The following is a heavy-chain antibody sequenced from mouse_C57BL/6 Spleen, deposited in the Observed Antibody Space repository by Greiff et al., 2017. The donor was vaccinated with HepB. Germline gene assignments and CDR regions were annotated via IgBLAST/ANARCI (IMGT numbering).Heavy chain of an antibody. Sequence: QVQLKESGPELVKPGASVKISCKASGYAFSSSWMNWVKQRPGKGLEWIGRIYPGDGDTNYNGKFKGKATLTADKSSSTAYRQLSSLTSEDSAVYFCARDYADYWGLGTTLTVSS. CDR2: IYPGDGDT. CDR1: GYAFSSSW. CDR3: ARDYADY. J-gene: IGHJ2*01. D-gene: IGHD1-1*02. V-gene: IGHV1-82*01.